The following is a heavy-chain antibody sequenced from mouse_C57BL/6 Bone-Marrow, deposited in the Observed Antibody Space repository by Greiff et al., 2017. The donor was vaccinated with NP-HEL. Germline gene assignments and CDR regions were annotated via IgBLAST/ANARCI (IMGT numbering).Heavy chain of an antibody. J-gene: IGHJ2*01. D-gene: IGHD1-1*01. V-gene: IGHV1-74*01. CDR1: GYTFTSYW. CDR2: IHPSDCGT. Sequence: VQLQQPGAELVKPGASVKVSCKASGYTFTSYWMHWVKQRPGQGLEWIGRIHPSDCGTNYNQKFKGKATLTVDKSSSTAYMQLSSLTSEESAVYYCAMGKYGPDSWGRGTTLTV. CDR3: AMGKYGPDS.